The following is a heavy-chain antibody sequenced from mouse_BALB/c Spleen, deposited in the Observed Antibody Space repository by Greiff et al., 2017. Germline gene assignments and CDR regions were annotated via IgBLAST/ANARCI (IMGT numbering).Heavy chain of an antibody. CDR1: GFTFSNYW. CDR3: TRPGTTAPFDY. J-gene: IGHJ2*01. V-gene: IGHV6-6*02. CDR2: IRLKSNNYAT. Sequence: EVKLMESGGGLVQPGGSMKLSCVASGFTFSNYWMNWVRQSPEKGLEWVAEIRLKSNNYATHYAESVKGRFTISRDDSKSSVYLQMNNLRAEDTGIYYCTRPGTTAPFDYWGQGTTLTVSS. D-gene: IGHD1-2*01.